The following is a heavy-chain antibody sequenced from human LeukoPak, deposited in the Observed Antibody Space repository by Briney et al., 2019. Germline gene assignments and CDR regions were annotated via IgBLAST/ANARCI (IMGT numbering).Heavy chain of an antibody. CDR1: GFSLSTSGVG. D-gene: IGHD6-25*01. CDR3: AHRAADPTQFDY. J-gene: IGHJ4*02. Sequence: SGPTLVQPTQPLTLTCTFSGFSLSTSGVGVGWIRQPPGKALEWLALIYWDDDKRYSPSLKSRLTITNDTSKNQVVLTMTNMDPVDTATYYCAHRAADPTQFDYWGQGTLVTVSS. V-gene: IGHV2-5*02. CDR2: IYWDDDK.